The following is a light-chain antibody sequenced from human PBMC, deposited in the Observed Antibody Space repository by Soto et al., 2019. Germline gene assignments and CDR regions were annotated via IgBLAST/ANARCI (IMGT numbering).Light chain of an antibody. Sequence: EIVLTQSPGTLSLSPGERATLSCRASQSVSSSSLAWYQQTLGQAPRLLIYGASSRATGIPDRFSGSGSGKDFTLNISILEPEDFAVYYCQQYGRWYTFGQGTNLEI. V-gene: IGKV3-20*01. CDR1: QSVSSSS. J-gene: IGKJ2*01. CDR2: GAS. CDR3: QQYGRWYT.